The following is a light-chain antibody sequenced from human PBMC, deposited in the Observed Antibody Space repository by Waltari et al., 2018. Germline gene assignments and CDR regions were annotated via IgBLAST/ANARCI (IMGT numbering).Light chain of an antibody. CDR1: QTLTTY. J-gene: IGKJ4*01. Sequence: DIQMTQSPSSLSASVGDRVTITCRAGQTLTTYLNWYQQKPGKAPRLLIYDASSLQSGVPARFSGSGSGTEFTLTITSLQSEDFATYYCQQTETNPFVTFGRGTKLEVK. CDR2: DAS. V-gene: IGKV1-39*01. CDR3: QQTETNPFVT.